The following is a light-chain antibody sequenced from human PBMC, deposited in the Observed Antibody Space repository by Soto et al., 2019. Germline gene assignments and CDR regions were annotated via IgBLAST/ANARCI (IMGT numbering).Light chain of an antibody. V-gene: IGLV7-46*01. J-gene: IGLJ2*01. Sequence: QAVVTQEPSLTVSPGGTVTLTCGSSTGAVTSNHHPYWFQQKAGQAPRTLIYDTSNKHSWTPARFSGSLLGDKAALTLSGAQPEDEAQYYCLLSYNAAQVFGGGTQLTVL. CDR2: DTS. CDR1: TGAVTSNHH. CDR3: LLSYNAAQV.